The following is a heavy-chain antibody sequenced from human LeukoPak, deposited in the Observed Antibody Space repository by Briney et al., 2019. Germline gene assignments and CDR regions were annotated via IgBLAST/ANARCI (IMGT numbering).Heavy chain of an antibody. Sequence: GGSLRLSCAASGFTFSSYSMNWVRQAPGKGLGWVSYISSSSSTIYYADSVKGRFTISRDNAKNSLYLQMNSLRDEDTAVYYCARARPETRDGYHYWGQGTLVTVSS. CDR3: ARARPETRDGYHY. D-gene: IGHD5-24*01. J-gene: IGHJ4*02. CDR2: ISSSSSTI. V-gene: IGHV3-48*02. CDR1: GFTFSSYS.